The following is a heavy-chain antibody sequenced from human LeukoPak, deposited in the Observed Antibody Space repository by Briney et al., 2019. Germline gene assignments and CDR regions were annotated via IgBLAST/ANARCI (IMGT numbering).Heavy chain of an antibody. CDR2: IYYSGST. D-gene: IGHD3-9*01. V-gene: IGHV4-39*07. CDR1: GGSISSSSYY. Sequence: PSESLSLTCTVSGGSISSSSYYWGWIRQPPGKGLEWIGSIYYSGSTYYNPSLKSRVTISVDTSKNQFSLKLSSVTAADTAVYYCARDESYDILTYWGQGTLVTVSS. CDR3: ARDESYDILTY. J-gene: IGHJ4*02.